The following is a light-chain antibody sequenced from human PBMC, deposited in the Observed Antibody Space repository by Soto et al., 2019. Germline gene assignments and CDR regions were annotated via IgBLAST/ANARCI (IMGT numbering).Light chain of an antibody. CDR3: CSYPCSSSYV. V-gene: IGLV2-23*01. Sequence: QSALTQPASVSGSPGQSMTISCTGTSSDVGSYSLVSWYQQYPGKAPKLIIFEGSKRPSGISNRFSASKSGNTASLTISGLQAENEADYYCCSYPCSSSYVFGTGTKLTVL. CDR2: EGS. J-gene: IGLJ1*01. CDR1: SSDVGSYSL.